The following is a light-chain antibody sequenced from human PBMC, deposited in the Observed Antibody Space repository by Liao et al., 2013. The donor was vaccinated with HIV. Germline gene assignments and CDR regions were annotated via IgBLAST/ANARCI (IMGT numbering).Light chain of an antibody. V-gene: IGLV3-25*03. Sequence: SYELTQPPSVSVSPGQTARITCSGDALPKQYAYWYQQKPGQAPVLVIYKDSERPSGIPERFSGSSSGTTVTLTISGVQAEDEADYYCQAWDSSTRVFGGGTKLTVL. J-gene: IGLJ3*02. CDR3: QAWDSSTRV. CDR2: KDS. CDR1: ALPKQY.